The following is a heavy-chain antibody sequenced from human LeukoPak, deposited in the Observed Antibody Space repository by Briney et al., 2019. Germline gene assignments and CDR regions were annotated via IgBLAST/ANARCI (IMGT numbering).Heavy chain of an antibody. CDR2: ISDSGGST. V-gene: IGHV3-23*01. D-gene: IGHD2-15*01. Sequence: GGSLRLSFVASGFTFRSCAMTWVRQAPGKGLEWVSSISDSGGSTYYADSVKGRFTTSRDNSKNTLYLQMNSLRAEDTAVYYCARKSRCGGANCYYSHLVYWGQGTLVTVSS. CDR1: GFTFRSCA. J-gene: IGHJ4*02. CDR3: ARKSRCGGANCYYSHLVY.